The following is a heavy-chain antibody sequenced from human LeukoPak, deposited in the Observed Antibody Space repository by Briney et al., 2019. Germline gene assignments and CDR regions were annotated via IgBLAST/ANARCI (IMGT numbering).Heavy chain of an antibody. CDR2: IYYSGST. D-gene: IGHD4-17*01. J-gene: IGHJ3*02. Sequence: KASQTLSLTCTVSGGSISSGGYYWSWIRQPPGKGLEWIGYIYYSGSTYYNPSLKSRVTISVDTSKNQFSLKLSSVTAADTAVYYCARVYGDYAAFDIWGQGTMVTVSS. CDR3: ARVYGDYAAFDI. CDR1: GGSISSGGYY. V-gene: IGHV4-31*03.